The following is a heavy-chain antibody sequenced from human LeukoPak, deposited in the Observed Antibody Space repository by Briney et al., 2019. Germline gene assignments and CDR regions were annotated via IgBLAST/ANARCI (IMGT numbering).Heavy chain of an antibody. J-gene: IGHJ6*02. D-gene: IGHD2-15*01. CDR2: ISYDGSNK. CDR1: GFTFSSYG. V-gene: IGHV3-30*03. Sequence: GGSLRLSCAASGFTFSSYGMHWVRQAPGKGLEWVAVISYDGSNKYYADSVKGRFTISRDNAKNSLYLQMNSLRAEDTAVYYCARDGYCSGGSCRPGGYYYYGMDVWGQGTTVTVSS. CDR3: ARDGYCSGGSCRPGGYYYYGMDV.